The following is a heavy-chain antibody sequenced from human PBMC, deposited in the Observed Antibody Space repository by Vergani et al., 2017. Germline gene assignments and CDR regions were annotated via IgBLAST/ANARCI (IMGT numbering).Heavy chain of an antibody. CDR3: ARDGDSSGYDFGY. D-gene: IGHD3-22*01. CDR1: GATFRSNT. V-gene: IGHV1-69*08. CDR2: IIPVLGKT. Sequence: QVQLVQSGAEVKKPGSSVKVSCKASGATFRSNTISWVRQVPGQGLEWMGRIIPVLGKTKYAQDFQGRLTITADTSTSTAYMELTSLRSQDTAVYYCARDGDSSGYDFGYWGQGTLVTVSS. J-gene: IGHJ4*02.